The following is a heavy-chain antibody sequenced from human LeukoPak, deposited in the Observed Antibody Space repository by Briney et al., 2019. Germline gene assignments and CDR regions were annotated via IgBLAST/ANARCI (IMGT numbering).Heavy chain of an antibody. Sequence: ASVKVSCKASGYTFTGYYMHWVRQAPGQGLEWMGWINPNRGGTNYAQNFQGWVTMTRDTSISTAYMELNRLRSDDTAVYYCARGTRSVVVVPAASLDYWGQGTLVTVSS. CDR2: INPNRGGT. J-gene: IGHJ4*02. V-gene: IGHV1-2*04. CDR1: GYTFTGYY. D-gene: IGHD2-2*01. CDR3: ARGTRSVVVVPAASLDY.